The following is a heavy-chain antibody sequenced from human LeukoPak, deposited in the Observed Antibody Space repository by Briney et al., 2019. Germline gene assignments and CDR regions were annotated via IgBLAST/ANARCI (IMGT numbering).Heavy chain of an antibody. V-gene: IGHV4-59*11. CDR3: ARRADRYYYYMDV. Sequence: SETLSLTCTVSGGSISSHYWSWIRQPPGKGLEWIGYIYYSGSTNYNPSPKSRVTISVDTSKNQFSLKLSSVTAADTAVYYCARRADRYYYYMDVWGKGTTVTVSS. CDR1: GGSISSHY. J-gene: IGHJ6*03. CDR2: IYYSGST.